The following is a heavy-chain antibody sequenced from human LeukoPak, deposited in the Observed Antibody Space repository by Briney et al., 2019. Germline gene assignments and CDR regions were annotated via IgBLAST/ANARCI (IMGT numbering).Heavy chain of an antibody. CDR2: IRYDGSNK. D-gene: IGHD6-19*01. V-gene: IGHV3-30*02. Sequence: GGSLRLSCAASGFTFSSYGMHWVRQAPGKGLEWVAFIRYDGSNKYYADSVKGRFTISRDNSKNTLYLQMNSLRAEDTAVYYCARGDIAVAPFFDYWGQGTLVTVSS. CDR3: ARGDIAVAPFFDY. J-gene: IGHJ4*02. CDR1: GFTFSSYG.